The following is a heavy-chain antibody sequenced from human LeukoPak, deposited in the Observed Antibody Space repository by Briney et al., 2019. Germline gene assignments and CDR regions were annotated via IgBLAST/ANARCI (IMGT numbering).Heavy chain of an antibody. Sequence: GGSLRLSCAASGFTYSSYAMSWVRQAPGKGLEWVSAISGSGCSTYYADSVKDRFTISRDNPKNTLYLQMNSMRAEDTAVYYCAKAYSSSWYDYFDYWGQGTLVTVSS. D-gene: IGHD6-13*01. CDR1: GFTYSSYA. CDR2: ISGSGCST. V-gene: IGHV3-23*01. CDR3: AKAYSSSWYDYFDY. J-gene: IGHJ4*02.